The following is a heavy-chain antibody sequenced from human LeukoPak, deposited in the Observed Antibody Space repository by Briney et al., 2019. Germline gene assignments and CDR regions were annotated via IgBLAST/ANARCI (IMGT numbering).Heavy chain of an antibody. CDR1: GGSFSGYY. CDR2: IKHSGST. J-gene: IGHJ6*02. Sequence: SETPSPTCAVYGGSFSGYYWGWIRPPPGKGPGWNGEIKHSGSTNYNPSLKSRVTISVDTSKNQFSLKLSSVTAADTAVYYCARGRGYSYGYSYYYYGMDVWGQGTTVTVSS. V-gene: IGHV4-34*01. D-gene: IGHD5-18*01. CDR3: ARGRGYSYGYSYYYYGMDV.